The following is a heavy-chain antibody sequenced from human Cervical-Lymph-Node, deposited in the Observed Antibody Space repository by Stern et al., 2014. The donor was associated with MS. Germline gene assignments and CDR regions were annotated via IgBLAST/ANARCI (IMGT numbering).Heavy chain of an antibody. V-gene: IGHV1-69*09. CDR3: ARGVVSNRAAATLHNLFDP. CDR2: IIPILGLA. CDR1: GGTFSSSYA. D-gene: IGHD2-15*01. Sequence: VQLVESGAEVKKPGSSMNVSCKTSGGTFSSSYAITWLRQAPGQGLEWMGRIIPILGLANYAQKFQDRVTITADTSTSTTYMQLSSVRSEDTAVYYCARGVVSNRAAATLHNLFDPWGQGTLVTVSS. J-gene: IGHJ5*02.